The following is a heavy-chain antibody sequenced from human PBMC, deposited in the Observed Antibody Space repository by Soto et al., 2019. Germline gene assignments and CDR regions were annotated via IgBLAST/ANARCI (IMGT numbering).Heavy chain of an antibody. CDR3: ARHVGDRGGHTRYYYYYMDV. V-gene: IGHV4-39*01. D-gene: IGHD3-16*01. Sequence: QLQLQESGPGLVKPSETLSLTCTVSGGSISSSSYYWGWIRQPPGKGLEWIGSIYYSWSTYYNPALKSRVTISVDTSNNHFSMKVSSVTAADTAVYYCARHVGDRGGHTRYYYYYMDVWGRGTTVIVSS. J-gene: IGHJ6*03. CDR2: IYYSWST. CDR1: GGSISSSSYY.